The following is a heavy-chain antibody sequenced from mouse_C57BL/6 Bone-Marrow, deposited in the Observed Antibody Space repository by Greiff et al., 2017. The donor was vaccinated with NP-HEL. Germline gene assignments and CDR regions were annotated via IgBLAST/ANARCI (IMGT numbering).Heavy chain of an antibody. CDR3: ASYVGAMDY. V-gene: IGHV2-6*01. Sequence: VQLQQSGPGLVAPSQSLSITCTVSGFSLTSYGVDWVRQSPGKGLEWLGVIWGVGSTNYNSALKSRLSISKDNSKSQVFLKMNSLQTDDTAMYYCASYVGAMDYWGQGTSVTVSS. J-gene: IGHJ4*01. CDR2: IWGVGST. CDR1: GFSLTSYG.